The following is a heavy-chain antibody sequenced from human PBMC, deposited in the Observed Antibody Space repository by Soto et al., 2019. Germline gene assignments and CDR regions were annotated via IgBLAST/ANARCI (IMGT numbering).Heavy chain of an antibody. CDR1: GFTFSDYY. J-gene: IGHJ6*02. Sequence: PGGSLRLSCAASGFTFSDYYMSWIRQAPGKGLEWVSYISSSGSTIYYADSVKGRFTISRDNAKNSLYLQMNSLRAEDTAVYYCARYGKAAAGTGVYYYYGMDVWGQGTTVTVSS. V-gene: IGHV3-11*01. D-gene: IGHD6-13*01. CDR3: ARYGKAAAGTGVYYYYGMDV. CDR2: ISSSGSTI.